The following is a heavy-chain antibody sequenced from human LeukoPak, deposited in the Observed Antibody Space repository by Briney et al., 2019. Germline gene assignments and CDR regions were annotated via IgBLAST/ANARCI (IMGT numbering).Heavy chain of an antibody. J-gene: IGHJ6*02. V-gene: IGHV3-23*01. CDR1: GFTFSSYA. CDR3: TRRDYYDSSGYYYEWNFYGMDV. Sequence: PGGSLRLSCAASGFTFSSYAMSWVRQAPGKGLEWVSAISGSGGSTYYADSVKGRFTISRDDSKNTAYLQMNSLKTEDTAVYYCTRRDYYDSSGYYYEWNFYGMDVWGQGTTVTVSS. D-gene: IGHD3-22*01. CDR2: ISGSGGST.